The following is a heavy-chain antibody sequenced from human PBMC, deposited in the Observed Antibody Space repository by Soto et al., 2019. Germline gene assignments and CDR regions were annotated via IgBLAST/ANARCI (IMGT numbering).Heavy chain of an antibody. J-gene: IGHJ3*01. V-gene: IGHV3-7*01. CDR3: ARGGWDYYDSSGLGM. CDR2: IKQDGSEK. Sequence: EVQLVESGGGLVQPGGSLRLSCAASGFTFSSFWMSWVRQALGKGLEWVANIKQDGSEKYYVDSVKGRFTISRDNAKNSLYLQMNSLRAEDTAVYYCARGGWDYYDSSGLGMWGQGTMVTVSS. D-gene: IGHD3-22*01. CDR1: GFTFSSFW.